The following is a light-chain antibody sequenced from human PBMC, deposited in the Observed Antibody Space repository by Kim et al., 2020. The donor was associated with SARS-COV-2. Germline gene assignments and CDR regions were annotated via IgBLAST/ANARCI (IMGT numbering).Light chain of an antibody. CDR2: EVT. CDR1: SIDVGNYNL. CDR3: CSYAGSRNV. J-gene: IGLJ7*01. Sequence: PGQSITLSCTGTSIDVGNYNLVSWYQQHPGKAPKLMIYEVTKRPSGVSNRFSGSKSGNTASLTISGLQAEDEADYYCCSYAGSRNVFGGGTQLTVL. V-gene: IGLV2-23*02.